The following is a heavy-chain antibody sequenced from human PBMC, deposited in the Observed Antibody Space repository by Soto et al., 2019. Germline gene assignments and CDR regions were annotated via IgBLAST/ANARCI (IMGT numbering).Heavy chain of an antibody. CDR1: GFTFSSYA. V-gene: IGHV3-23*01. CDR3: AKDALGENSGYEGTCYFDY. D-gene: IGHD5-12*01. Sequence: EVQLLESGGGLVQPGGSLRLSCAASGFTFSSYAMSWVRQAPGKGLEWVSAISGSGGSTYYADSVKGRFTISRDNSKNTLYLQMNSLRAEDTAVYYCAKDALGENSGYEGTCYFDYWGQGTLVTVSS. CDR2: ISGSGGST. J-gene: IGHJ4*02.